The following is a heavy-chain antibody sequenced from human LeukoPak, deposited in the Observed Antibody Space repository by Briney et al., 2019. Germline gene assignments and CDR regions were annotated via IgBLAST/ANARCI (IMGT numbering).Heavy chain of an antibody. CDR3: AKERGYTSGLGTLDY. V-gene: IGHV3-23*01. J-gene: IGHJ4*02. CDR1: GFTFSNYA. CDR2: ISGSGGST. D-gene: IGHD6-19*01. Sequence: GGSLRLSCAASGFTFSNYAMSWVRQVPGKGLEWVSTISGSGGSTYYADSLKGRFSISRDNSKNTLFLQMKGLRAEDTAVYYCAKERGYTSGLGTLDYWGQRTLVTVST.